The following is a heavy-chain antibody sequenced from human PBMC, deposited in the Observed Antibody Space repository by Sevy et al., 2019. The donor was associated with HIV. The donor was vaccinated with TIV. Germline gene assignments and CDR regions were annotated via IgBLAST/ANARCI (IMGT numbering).Heavy chain of an antibody. CDR3: ARTSPGQWLVQALYCQH. D-gene: IGHD6-19*01. V-gene: IGHV1-69*04. Sequence: ASVKVSCKASGGTFSSYAISWVRQAPGQGLEWMGRIIPILGIANYARKFQGRVTITADKSTSPAYMELSSLRCEDTAVYYCARTSPGQWLVQALYCQHWGQGTLVTVSS. CDR1: GGTFSSYA. CDR2: IIPILGIA. J-gene: IGHJ1*01.